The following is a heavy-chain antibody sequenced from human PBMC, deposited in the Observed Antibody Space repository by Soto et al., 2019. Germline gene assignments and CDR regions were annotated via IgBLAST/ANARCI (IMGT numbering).Heavy chain of an antibody. CDR1: GFTFSNAL. J-gene: IGHJ5*02. CDR2: IKSKSDGATT. D-gene: IGHD3-3*01. V-gene: IGHV3-15*01. Sequence: EVQLVESGGGLVKPGGSLRLSCAASGFTFSNALMTWVRQAPGKGLEWVGCIKSKSDGATTDYAAPVRGRFIISRDDSKNTLYLQINSLKTEDTAVYYCTTGLTIFGVVIDPWGQGTLVTVSS. CDR3: TTGLTIFGVVIDP.